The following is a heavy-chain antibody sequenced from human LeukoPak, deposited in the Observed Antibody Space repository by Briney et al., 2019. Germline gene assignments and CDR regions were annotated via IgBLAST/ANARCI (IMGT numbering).Heavy chain of an antibody. V-gene: IGHV4-59*01. D-gene: IGHD2-2*01. CDR3: ARDWDRYCSSTSCWHAFDI. CDR1: GGSISSYY. CDR2: IYYSGST. J-gene: IGHJ3*02. Sequence: SETLSLTCTVSGGSISSYYWSWIRQPPGKGLEWIGYIYYSGSTNYNPSLKSRVTISVDTSKNQFSLKLSSVTAADTAVYYCARDWDRYCSSTSCWHAFDIWGQGTMVTVSS.